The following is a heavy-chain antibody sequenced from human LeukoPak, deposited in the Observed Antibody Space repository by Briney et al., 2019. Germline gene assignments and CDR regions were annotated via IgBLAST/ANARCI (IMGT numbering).Heavy chain of an antibody. CDR2: ISSSSNTI. D-gene: IGHD3-10*01. CDR1: GFTFSNYN. CDR3: ARVWGSGSYFLGRLDY. Sequence: GGSLRLSCAASGFTFSNYNMNWVRQAPGKGLEWISYISSSSNTIYNADSVKGRFTISRDNAKNSLYLQMNSLRDEDTAVYYCARVWGSGSYFLGRLDYGGQGTLVTVSS. V-gene: IGHV3-48*02. J-gene: IGHJ4*02.